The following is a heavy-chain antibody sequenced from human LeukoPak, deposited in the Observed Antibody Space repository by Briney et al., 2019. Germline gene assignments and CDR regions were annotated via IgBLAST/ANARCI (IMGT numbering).Heavy chain of an antibody. CDR1: GGTFSSYA. CDR3: ARRGYSYGYQLDY. Sequence: SVKVSCKASGGTFSSYAVSWVRLTPGQGLEWLGGIIPVFGTTTYAQKFQAKVTMTADKSTNTAYLELSSLRSEDTAVYYCARRGYSYGYQLDYWGQGTLVTVSS. CDR2: IIPVFGTT. D-gene: IGHD5-18*01. V-gene: IGHV1-69*06. J-gene: IGHJ4*02.